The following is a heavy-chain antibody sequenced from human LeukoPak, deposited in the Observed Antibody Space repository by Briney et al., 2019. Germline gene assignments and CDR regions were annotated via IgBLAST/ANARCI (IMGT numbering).Heavy chain of an antibody. D-gene: IGHD5-18*01. CDR1: GYTFTGYY. J-gene: IGHJ6*03. V-gene: IGHV1-2*02. CDR3: ARDGNSYGFPRYYYMDV. CDR2: INPNSGGT. Sequence: AASVKVSCKASGYTFTGYYMHWVRQAPGQGLEWMGWINPNSGGTNYAQKFQGRVTMTRDTSISTAYMELSRLRSDDTAVYYCARDGNSYGFPRYYYMDVWGKGTTVTVSS.